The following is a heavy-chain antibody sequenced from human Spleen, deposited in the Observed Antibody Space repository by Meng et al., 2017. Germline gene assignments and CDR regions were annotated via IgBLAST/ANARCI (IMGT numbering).Heavy chain of an antibody. CDR3: ARSAKTYYDFWSGSSHYYGMDV. J-gene: IGHJ6*02. CDR1: GYTFTSYY. CDR2: INPSGGST. V-gene: IGHV1-46*01. Sequence: ASVKVSCKASGYTFTSYYMHWVRQAPGQGLEWMGIINPSGGSTRYAQKFQGRVTMTTDTSTSTVYMELSSLRSEDTAVYYCARSAKTYYDFWSGSSHYYGMDVWGQGTTVTVSS. D-gene: IGHD3-3*01.